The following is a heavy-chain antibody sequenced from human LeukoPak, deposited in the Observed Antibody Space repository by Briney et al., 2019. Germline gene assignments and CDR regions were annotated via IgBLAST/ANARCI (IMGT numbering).Heavy chain of an antibody. CDR3: ATPPTYCSSTSCSEFSFDY. Sequence: SVKVSCKASGGTFSSYAISRVRQAPGQGLEWMGGIIPIFGTANYAQKFQGRVTITADESTSTAYMELSSLRSEDTAVYYCATPPTYCSSTSCSEFSFDYWGQGTLVTVSS. CDR2: IIPIFGTA. CDR1: GGTFSSYA. J-gene: IGHJ4*02. V-gene: IGHV1-69*13. D-gene: IGHD2-2*01.